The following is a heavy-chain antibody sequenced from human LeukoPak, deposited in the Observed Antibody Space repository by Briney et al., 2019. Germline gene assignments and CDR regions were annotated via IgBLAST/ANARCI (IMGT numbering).Heavy chain of an antibody. CDR2: IYTSWST. J-gene: IGHJ6*03. Sequence: SQTLSLTCTASGGSISSGSYYWSWIRQPAGKGLEWIVRIYTSWSTNYNPSLKSRVSISIDTSKNQFSLKLSSVTAADTAVYYCARGVGSSSRVRYSYMDVWGKGTTVTVSS. V-gene: IGHV4-61*02. CDR3: ARGVGSSSRVRYSYMDV. CDR1: GGSISSGSYY. D-gene: IGHD2-2*01.